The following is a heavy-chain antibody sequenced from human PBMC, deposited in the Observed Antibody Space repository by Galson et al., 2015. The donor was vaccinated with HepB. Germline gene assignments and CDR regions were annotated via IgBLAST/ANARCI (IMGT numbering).Heavy chain of an antibody. CDR1: GGTFSSYA. CDR3: ARSIASAGTEGYYGMDV. D-gene: IGHD6-13*01. J-gene: IGHJ6*02. V-gene: IGHV1-69*13. CDR2: IIPIFGTA. Sequence: SVKVSCKASGGTFSSYAISWVRQAPGQGLEWMGGIIPIFGTANYAQKFQGRVTITADESTSTAYMELSSLRSEGTAVYYCARSIASAGTEGYYGMDVWGQGTTVTVSS.